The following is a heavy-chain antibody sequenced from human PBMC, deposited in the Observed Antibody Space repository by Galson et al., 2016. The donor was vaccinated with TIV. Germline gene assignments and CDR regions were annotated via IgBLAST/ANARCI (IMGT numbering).Heavy chain of an antibody. CDR2: ISPNSGDT. V-gene: IGHV1-2*02. CDR3: ARFVYSDYVDY. D-gene: IGHD4-11*01. CDR1: GYTFSAYY. J-gene: IGHJ4*02. Sequence: QSGAEVKKPGESLKISCKASGYTFSAYYMHWVRQAPGQGLEWMGWISPNSGDTNYPQKFQGRVTMTRDTSITTAYMELTTLTSDDTAVYYCARFVYSDYVDYWGQGTLVTVSS.